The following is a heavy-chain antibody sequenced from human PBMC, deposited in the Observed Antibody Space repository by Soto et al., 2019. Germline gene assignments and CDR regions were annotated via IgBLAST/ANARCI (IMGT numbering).Heavy chain of an antibody. D-gene: IGHD4-17*01. CDR1: GFTFSSYW. CDR2: IKKDGNEK. CDR3: ARSLYGNNQDDAFDI. Sequence: EVQLVESGGDLVQPGGSLRLSCAASGFTFSSYWMSWVRQAPGKGLEWVANIKKDGNEKYYVDSVKGRFTISRDNAKNSLYLQLNSLRAEDTAVYFCARSLYGNNQDDAFDIWGQGTMVTVSS. J-gene: IGHJ3*02. V-gene: IGHV3-7*04.